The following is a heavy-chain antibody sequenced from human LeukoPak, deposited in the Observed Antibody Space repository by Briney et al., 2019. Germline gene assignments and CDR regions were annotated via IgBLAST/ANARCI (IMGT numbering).Heavy chain of an antibody. Sequence: GGSLRLSCAVSEFTFSSYGMHWVRQAPGKGLVWVSRISPDGSTTSYADSVKGRFTISRDNAKNTLYVQMKSLRAEDTAVYYCARAGAPYAFDVWGQGTMVTVSS. CDR3: ARAGAPYAFDV. V-gene: IGHV3-74*01. CDR1: EFTFSSYG. J-gene: IGHJ3*01. D-gene: IGHD3-10*01. CDR2: ISPDGSTT.